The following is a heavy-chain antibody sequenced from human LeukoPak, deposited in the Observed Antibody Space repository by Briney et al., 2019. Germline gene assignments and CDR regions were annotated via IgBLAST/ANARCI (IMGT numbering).Heavy chain of an antibody. D-gene: IGHD6-13*01. CDR1: GFTVSSHY. J-gene: IGHJ3*02. V-gene: IGHV3-66*01. Sequence: GGSLRLSCAASGFTVSSHYMSWVRQAPGKGLEWVSVIYSGGSTYYADSVKGRFTTSRDNSKNTLYLQMNSLRAEDTAVYYCARVEAAAGTMYAFDIWGQGTMVTVSS. CDR3: ARVEAAAGTMYAFDI. CDR2: IYSGGST.